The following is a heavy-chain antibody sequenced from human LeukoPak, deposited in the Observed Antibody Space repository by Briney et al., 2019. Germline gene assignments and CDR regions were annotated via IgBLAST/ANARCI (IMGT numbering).Heavy chain of an antibody. D-gene: IGHD3-10*01. CDR1: GFTFSSYA. Sequence: GGSLRLSCAASGFTFSSYAVSWVRQAPGKGLEWVSAISGSGGSTYYADSVKGRFTISRDSSKNTLYLQMNSLRAEDTAVYYCARTSTLNYYGSGSYNNVFGYFDYWGQGTLVTVSS. V-gene: IGHV3-23*01. J-gene: IGHJ4*02. CDR2: ISGSGGST. CDR3: ARTSTLNYYGSGSYNNVFGYFDY.